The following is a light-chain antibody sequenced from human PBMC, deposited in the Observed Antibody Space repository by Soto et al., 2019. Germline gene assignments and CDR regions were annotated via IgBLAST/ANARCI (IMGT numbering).Light chain of an antibody. J-gene: IGKJ3*01. CDR3: QQRSNWPST. V-gene: IGKV3-15*01. CDR1: QFVSNS. Sequence: EIVMTQSPATLSVSPGERVTLSCRASQFVSNSLAWYQQRPGQPPRLLIYDTSTRATGVPTRFSGSRSGAEFTLTISSLVPEDFAVYYCQQRSNWPSTFGPGTKVDIK. CDR2: DTS.